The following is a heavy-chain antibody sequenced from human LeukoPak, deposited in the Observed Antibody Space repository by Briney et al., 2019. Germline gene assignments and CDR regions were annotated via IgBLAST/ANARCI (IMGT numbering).Heavy chain of an antibody. J-gene: IGHJ4*02. CDR3: ARDEGSTYNQLDY. CDR2: INGNDGST. V-gene: IGHV1-2*02. Sequence: ASVKVSCKASGYTFDNFYIHWVRPAPGQGPEWMGWINGNDGSTKYAQKFQGRVTMTRVTAISTVYMDLSGLRPDDTAIYYCARDEGSTYNQLDYWGQGTLVTVSS. D-gene: IGHD1-14*01. CDR1: GYTFDNFY.